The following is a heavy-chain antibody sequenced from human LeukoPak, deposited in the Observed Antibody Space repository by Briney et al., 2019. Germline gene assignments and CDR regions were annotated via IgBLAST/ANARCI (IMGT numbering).Heavy chain of an antibody. CDR3: ATVPIQLWSYFDY. CDR2: FDPEDGET. V-gene: IGHV1-24*01. Sequence: VASVKASCKVSGYTLTELSMHWVRQAPGKGLEWMGGFDPEDGETIYAQKFQGRVTMTEDTSTDTAYMELSSLRSEDTAVYYCATVPIQLWSYFDYWGQGTLVTVSS. D-gene: IGHD5-18*01. CDR1: GYTLTELS. J-gene: IGHJ4*02.